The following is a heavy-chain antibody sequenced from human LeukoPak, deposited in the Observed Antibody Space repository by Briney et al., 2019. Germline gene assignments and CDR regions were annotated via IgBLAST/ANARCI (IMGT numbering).Heavy chain of an antibody. V-gene: IGHV4-34*01. CDR2: INHSGST. Sequence: SGTLSLTCAVYGGSFSGYYWSWIRQPPGKGLEWIGEINHSGSTNYNPSLKSRVTISVDTSKNQFSLKLSSVTAADTAVYYCARGQYCSGGRCYSDWFDPWGQGTLVTVSS. D-gene: IGHD2-15*01. CDR1: GGSFSGYY. CDR3: ARGQYCSGGRCYSDWFDP. J-gene: IGHJ5*02.